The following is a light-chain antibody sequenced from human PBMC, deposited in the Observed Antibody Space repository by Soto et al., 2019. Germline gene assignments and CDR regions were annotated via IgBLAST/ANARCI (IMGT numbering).Light chain of an antibody. CDR3: QSYDSSLSGFYV. V-gene: IGLV1-40*01. CDR1: SSNIGAGYD. CDR2: GNS. J-gene: IGLJ1*01. Sequence: SVLTQPASVSGAPGQRVTISCTGSSSNIGAGYDVHWYQQLPGTAPKLLIYGNSNRPSGVPDRFSGSKFGTSASLAITGLQAEDESDYYCQSYDSSLSGFYVFGTGTKLTVL.